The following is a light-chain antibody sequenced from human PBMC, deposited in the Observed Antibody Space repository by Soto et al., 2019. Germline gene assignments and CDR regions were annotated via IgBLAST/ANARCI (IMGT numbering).Light chain of an antibody. J-gene: IGLJ1*01. CDR2: EVS. Sequence: QSVLTQPASVSGSPGQSITISCPGTNSDGGGYNYVSWYQQHPGKAPKLMIYEVSNRPSGVSNRFSGSKSGNTDSLTISGLQAEDEADYYCSSYTSSSTLYGFGTGTKLTFL. CDR1: NSDGGGYNY. CDR3: SSYTSSSTLYG. V-gene: IGLV2-14*01.